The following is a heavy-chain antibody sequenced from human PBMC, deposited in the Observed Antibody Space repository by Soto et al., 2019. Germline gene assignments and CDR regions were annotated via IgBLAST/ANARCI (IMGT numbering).Heavy chain of an antibody. D-gene: IGHD2-21*02. CDR3: VHSRCGGDCLQSYSSHYYYGMDI. CDR2: IYWDGDR. Sequence: SGPTLVNPTQTLTLTCTFSGFSLSTGGMGVGWIRQPPGKALEWLALIYWDGDRRYRPSLMSRLTIAKDTSKNQVVLTMTNMDPVDAATYYCVHSRCGGDCLQSYSSHYYYGMDIWGQGTTVTVSS. J-gene: IGHJ6*02. CDR1: GFSLSTGGMG. V-gene: IGHV2-5*02.